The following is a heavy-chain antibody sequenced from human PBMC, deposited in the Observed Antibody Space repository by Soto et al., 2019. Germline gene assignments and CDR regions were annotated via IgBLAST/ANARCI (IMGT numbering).Heavy chain of an antibody. CDR1: GVSISSGNSH. V-gene: IGHV4-31*03. J-gene: IGHJ5*02. Sequence: SETLSLTCTVSGVSISSGNSHWNWIRQHPGRGLEWIGSIYSSGNTYYSPALMRRLLISTDTSNTRLSLTLTSVTAADTAVYYCARAYSNSTTYYFPGWSDPWGRGTLVTVSS. CDR3: ARAYSNSTTYYFPGWSDP. D-gene: IGHD2-2*01. CDR2: IYSSGNT.